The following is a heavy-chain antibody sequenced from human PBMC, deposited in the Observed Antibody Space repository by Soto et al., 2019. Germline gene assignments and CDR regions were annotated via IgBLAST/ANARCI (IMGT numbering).Heavy chain of an antibody. CDR1: GFTFSSSA. D-gene: IGHD2-21*01. Sequence: EVQLLESGGGLVQPGGSLRLSCTASGFTFSSSAMNWVRQAPGQGLEWVASVSENGGSRGGTYYADSVKGRLTISRDNSKNTLYLQMDSLRGADTAVYYFASAKAVVIAALGIWGQRTMVTVSS. J-gene: IGHJ3*02. CDR3: ASAKAVVIAALGI. V-gene: IGHV3-23*01. CDR2: VSENGGSRGGT.